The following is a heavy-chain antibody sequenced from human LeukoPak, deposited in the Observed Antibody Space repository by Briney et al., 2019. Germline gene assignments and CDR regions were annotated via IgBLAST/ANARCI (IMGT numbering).Heavy chain of an antibody. CDR2: IYYSGST. CDR3: ARGRLSDY. Sequence: SETLSLTCTVSGGSISSYYWSWIRQPPGKGLEWIGYIYYSGSTNYNPSLKSRVTISVDTSKNQFSLKLSSVTAADPAVYYCARGRLSDYWGQGTLVTVSS. J-gene: IGHJ4*02. D-gene: IGHD6-19*01. CDR1: GGSISSYY. V-gene: IGHV4-59*01.